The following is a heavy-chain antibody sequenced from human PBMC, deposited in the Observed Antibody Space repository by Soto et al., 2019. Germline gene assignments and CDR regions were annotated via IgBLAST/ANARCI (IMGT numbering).Heavy chain of an antibody. V-gene: IGHV4-59*02. CDR3: ARRGNTCHSRFDF. Sequence: SATLSLTCNVSGAYVTTYYWSWIRQSPGKGQEWIGYISNSGNTNYNPSLKSRVTISLDTSKNHFSLKMRSVTAADTAVYYCARRGNTCHSRFDFWGQGTPVT. D-gene: IGHD5-18*01. J-gene: IGHJ5*01. CDR2: ISNSGNT. CDR1: GAYVTTYY.